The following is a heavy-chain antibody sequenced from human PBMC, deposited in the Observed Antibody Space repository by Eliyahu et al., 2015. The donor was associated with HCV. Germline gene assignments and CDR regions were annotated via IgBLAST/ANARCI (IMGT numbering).Heavy chain of an antibody. D-gene: IGHD3-22*01. CDR1: GFTFSNAW. CDR2: IKSKTDGGTT. V-gene: IGHV3-15*01. CDR3: TTEVGDSSGTTYYYYGMDV. Sequence: VESGGGLVKPGGSLRLSCAASGFTFSNAWMSWVRQAPGKGLEWVGRIKSKTDGGTTDYAAPVKGRFTISRDDSKNTLYLQMNSLKTEDTAVYYCTTEVGDSSGTTYYYYGMDVWGQGTTVTVSS. J-gene: IGHJ6*02.